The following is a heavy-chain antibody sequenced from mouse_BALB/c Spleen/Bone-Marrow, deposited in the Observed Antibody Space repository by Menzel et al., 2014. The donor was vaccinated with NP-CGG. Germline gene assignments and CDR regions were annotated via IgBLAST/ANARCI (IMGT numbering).Heavy chain of an antibody. D-gene: IGHD2-1*01. Sequence: QVQLQQSGAELVRPGSSVKISCKASGYAFSSYWMNWVKQRPGQGLEWIGQIYPGDGDTNYNGKFKGKATLTADKSSSTAYMQVSSLTSEDSAVYFCARVYYGNLDYWGQGTSVTVSS. V-gene: IGHV1-80*01. CDR3: ARVYYGNLDY. J-gene: IGHJ4*01. CDR1: GYAFSSYW. CDR2: IYPGDGDT.